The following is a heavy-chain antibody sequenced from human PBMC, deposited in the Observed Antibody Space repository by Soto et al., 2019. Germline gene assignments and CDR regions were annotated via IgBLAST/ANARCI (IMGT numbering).Heavy chain of an antibody. D-gene: IGHD6-13*01. CDR3: AKVAGIAAASPTYYFDY. CDR1: GYTFTSYA. CDR2: INAGNGNT. V-gene: IGHV1-3*01. Sequence: ASVKVSCKASGYTFTSYAMHWVRQAPGQRLEWMGWINAGNGNTKYSQKFQGRVTITRDTSASTAYMELSSLRSEDTAVYYCAKVAGIAAASPTYYFDYWGQGTLVTISS. J-gene: IGHJ4*02.